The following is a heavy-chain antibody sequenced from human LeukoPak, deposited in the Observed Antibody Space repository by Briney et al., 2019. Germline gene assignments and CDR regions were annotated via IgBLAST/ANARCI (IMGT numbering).Heavy chain of an antibody. CDR1: GFTFSSFS. V-gene: IGHV3-48*01. CDR3: TAYSNPYNWFDP. D-gene: IGHD4-11*01. Sequence: GGSLRLSCAASGFTFSSFSMNWVRQAPGKGLEWVSYIRTSGTNTDYADSVKGRFTISRDNSKNTLYLQMNSLRAEDTAVYYCTAYSNPYNWFDPWGQGTLVTVSS. CDR2: IRTSGTNT. J-gene: IGHJ5*02.